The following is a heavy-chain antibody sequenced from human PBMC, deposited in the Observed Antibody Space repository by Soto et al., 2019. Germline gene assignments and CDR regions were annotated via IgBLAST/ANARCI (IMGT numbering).Heavy chain of an antibody. D-gene: IGHD3-10*01. CDR3: AREGPYYGAGSYYKPTAPFDY. J-gene: IGHJ4*02. CDR2: ISWNSGSI. Sequence: EVRLVESGGGLVQPGRSLRLSCAASGFTFDDYAMHRVRQAPGKGLVCVPGISWNSGSIGYADSVQGRFTISSDNAKNALSLQMNSLRAGDTALYYCAREGPYYGAGSYYKPTAPFDYWGQGGLVIVSS. CDR1: GFTFDDYA. V-gene: IGHV3-9*01.